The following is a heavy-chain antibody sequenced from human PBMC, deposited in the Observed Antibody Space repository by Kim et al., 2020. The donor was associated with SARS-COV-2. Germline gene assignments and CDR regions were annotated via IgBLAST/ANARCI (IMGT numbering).Heavy chain of an antibody. Sequence: GGSLRLSCAASGFTVSSNYMSWVRQAPGKGLEWVSVIYSGGSTYYADSVKGRFTISRDNSKNTLYLQMNSLRAEDTAVYYCARGSTSSSWYDYYYGMDVWGQGTTVTVSS. CDR3: ARGSTSSSWYDYYYGMDV. CDR2: IYSGGST. D-gene: IGHD6-13*01. J-gene: IGHJ6*02. CDR1: GFTVSSNY. V-gene: IGHV3-53*01.